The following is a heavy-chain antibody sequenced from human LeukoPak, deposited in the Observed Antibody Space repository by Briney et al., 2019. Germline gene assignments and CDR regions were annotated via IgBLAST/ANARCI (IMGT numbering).Heavy chain of an antibody. Sequence: GRSLRLSCAASGFTFDDYAMHWVRQAPGKGLEWVSGISWNGGSIGYADSVKGPFTISRDNAKNSPYLQMNSLRAEDTALYCCAKDIRAVAGTTFDYWGQGTLVTVSS. CDR3: AKDIRAVAGTTFDY. D-gene: IGHD6-19*01. CDR2: ISWNGGSI. J-gene: IGHJ4*02. V-gene: IGHV3-9*01. CDR1: GFTFDDYA.